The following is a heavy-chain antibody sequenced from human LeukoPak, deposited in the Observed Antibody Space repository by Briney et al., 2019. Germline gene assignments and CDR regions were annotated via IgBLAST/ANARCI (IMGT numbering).Heavy chain of an antibody. J-gene: IGHJ6*03. Sequence: ASVKVSCKASGGTFSSYAISWVRQAPGQGLEWMGRIIPILGIANYAQKFQGRVTITADKSTSTAYMELSSLRSEDTAVYYCARRSGLLRYFEYYYYMDVWGKGTTVTVSS. CDR3: ARRSGLLRYFEYYYYMDV. V-gene: IGHV1-69*04. D-gene: IGHD3-9*01. CDR1: GGTFSSYA. CDR2: IIPILGIA.